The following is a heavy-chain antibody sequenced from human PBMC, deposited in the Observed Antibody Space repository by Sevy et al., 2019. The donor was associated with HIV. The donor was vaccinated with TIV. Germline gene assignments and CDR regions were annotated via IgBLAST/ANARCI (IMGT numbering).Heavy chain of an antibody. CDR3: AKGGFTMVRGVFDY. Sequence: GGSLRLSCAASGFSFTSYGMSWVRQTPGKGLEWVSAISGNGGSSTYYADSVKGRFTISRDNSKNTLYLQMNSLRDEDTAVYYCAKGGFTMVRGVFDYWGQGTLVTVSS. J-gene: IGHJ4*02. CDR1: GFSFTSYG. CDR2: ISGNGGSST. V-gene: IGHV3-23*01. D-gene: IGHD3-10*01.